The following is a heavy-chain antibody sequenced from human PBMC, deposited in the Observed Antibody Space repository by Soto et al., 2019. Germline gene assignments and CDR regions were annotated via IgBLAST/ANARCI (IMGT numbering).Heavy chain of an antibody. CDR2: IYYSGST. CDR1: GGSISSYY. CDR3: ARELYYYDSSGYYNGIYYYYYGMDV. D-gene: IGHD3-22*01. J-gene: IGHJ6*02. V-gene: IGHV4-59*01. Sequence: ASETLSLTCTVSGGSISSYYWSWIRQPPGKGLEWIGYIYYSGSTNYNPSLKSRVTISVDTSKNQFSLKLSSVTAADTAVYYCARELYYYDSSGYYNGIYYYYYGMDVWGQGTTVTVSS.